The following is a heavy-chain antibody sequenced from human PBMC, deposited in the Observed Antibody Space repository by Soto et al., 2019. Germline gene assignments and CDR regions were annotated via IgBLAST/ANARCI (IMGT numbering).Heavy chain of an antibody. D-gene: IGHD3-22*01. CDR3: ARGISMIVVVITTDHDAFDI. CDR1: GFTFSSYA. Sequence: GGSLRLSCAASGFTFSSYAMSLLRQAPGKGLEWVSAISGSGGSTYYADSVKGRFTISRDNSKNTLYLQMNSLRAEDTAVYYCARGISMIVVVITTDHDAFDIWGEGTMVTVSS. J-gene: IGHJ3*02. CDR2: ISGSGGST. V-gene: IGHV3-23*01.